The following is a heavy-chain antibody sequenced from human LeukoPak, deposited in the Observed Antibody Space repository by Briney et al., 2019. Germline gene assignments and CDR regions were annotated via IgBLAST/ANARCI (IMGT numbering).Heavy chain of an antibody. D-gene: IGHD4-23*01. CDR2: ISSSGSTI. Sequence: GGTLRLSCAASGFTFSSYEMHWVRQAPGKGLEWVSYISSSGSTIYYADSVKGRFTSSRDNPKNSLYLQMNSRKAEDTAVYYCARDYGGSSPFDYWGQGTLVTVSS. CDR1: GFTFSSYE. V-gene: IGHV3-48*03. J-gene: IGHJ4*02. CDR3: ARDYGGSSPFDY.